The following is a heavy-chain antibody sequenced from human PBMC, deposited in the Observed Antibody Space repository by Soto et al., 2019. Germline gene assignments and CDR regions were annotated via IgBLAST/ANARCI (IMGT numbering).Heavy chain of an antibody. CDR1: GFTFSSYG. D-gene: IGHD3-22*01. Sequence: HPGGSLRLSCAASGFTFSSYGMHWVRQAPGKGLEWVAVISYDGSNKYYADSVKGRFTISRDNSKNTLYLQMNSLRAEDTAVYYCAKDRDYYYDSSGYYLDYWGQGTLVTVSS. CDR3: AKDRDYYYDSSGYYLDY. CDR2: ISYDGSNK. J-gene: IGHJ4*02. V-gene: IGHV3-30*18.